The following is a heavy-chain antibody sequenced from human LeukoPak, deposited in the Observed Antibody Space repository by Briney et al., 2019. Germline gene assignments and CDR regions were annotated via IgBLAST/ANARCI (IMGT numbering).Heavy chain of an antibody. CDR3: ARSVSDYGGNYYFDY. D-gene: IGHD4-23*01. J-gene: IGHJ4*02. V-gene: IGHV3-21*01. CDR2: ISSSSSYI. Sequence: GGSLRLSCAASGFTFGSYSMNWVRQAPGKGLEWVSSISSSSSYIYYADSVKGRFTISRDNAKNSLYLQMNSLRAEDTAVYYCARSVSDYGGNYYFDYWGQGTLVTVSS. CDR1: GFTFGSYS.